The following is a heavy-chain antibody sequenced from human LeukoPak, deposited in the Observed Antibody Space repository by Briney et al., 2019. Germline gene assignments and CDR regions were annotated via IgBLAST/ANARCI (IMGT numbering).Heavy chain of an antibody. Sequence: PGGSLRLSCAASGFTFSSYGMHWVRQAPGKGLVWVVVIWYDGSNKYYADYVKGRFTISRDNSKNTLYLQMNSLRAEATAVYYCARAGYCSGGSCYGMDVWGQGTTVTVSS. J-gene: IGHJ6*02. CDR1: GFTFSSYG. V-gene: IGHV3-33*01. D-gene: IGHD2-15*01. CDR3: ARAGYCSGGSCYGMDV. CDR2: IWYDGSNK.